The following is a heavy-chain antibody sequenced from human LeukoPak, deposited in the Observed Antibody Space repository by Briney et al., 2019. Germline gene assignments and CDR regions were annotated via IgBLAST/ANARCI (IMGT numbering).Heavy chain of an antibody. CDR2: IYYSGST. CDR1: GGSISSNSYS. V-gene: IGHV4-39*07. J-gene: IGHJ6*03. Sequence: SETLSLTCTVSGGSISSNSYSWGWIRQPPGKGLEWIGSIYYSGSTYYNPSLKSRVTISVDTSKNQFSLKLSSVTAADTAVYYCAREITMVRGGDYYYYYYMDVWGKGTTVTISS. CDR3: AREITMVRGGDYYYYYYMDV. D-gene: IGHD3-10*01.